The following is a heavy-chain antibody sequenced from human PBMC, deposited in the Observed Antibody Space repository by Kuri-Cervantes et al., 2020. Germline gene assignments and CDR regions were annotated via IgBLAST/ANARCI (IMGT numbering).Heavy chain of an antibody. Sequence: TLSLTCAASGFTFSSFAMSWVRQAPGKGLGWVSAISGSGGSTYYADSVKGRFTISSDNSKNTLYLKMNSLRAEDTAVDYCAKAVGCSGGSCYSFGFDYWGQGTLVTVSS. CDR1: GFTFSSFA. J-gene: IGHJ4*02. V-gene: IGHV3-23*01. CDR2: ISGSGGST. CDR3: AKAVGCSGGSCYSFGFDY. D-gene: IGHD2-15*01.